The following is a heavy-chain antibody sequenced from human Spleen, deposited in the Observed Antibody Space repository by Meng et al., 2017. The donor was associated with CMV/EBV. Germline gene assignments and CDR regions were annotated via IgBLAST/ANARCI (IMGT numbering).Heavy chain of an antibody. CDR1: GLTFDDYA. Sequence: GGSLRLSCAASGLTFDDYAMHWVRQAPGKGLEWVSGISWNSGTIGYADSVKGRFTISRDNAKNSLYLQMNSPRAEDTALYYCARDLPDAFDIWGQGTMVTVSS. J-gene: IGHJ3*02. CDR2: ISWNSGTI. CDR3: ARDLPDAFDI. V-gene: IGHV3-9*01.